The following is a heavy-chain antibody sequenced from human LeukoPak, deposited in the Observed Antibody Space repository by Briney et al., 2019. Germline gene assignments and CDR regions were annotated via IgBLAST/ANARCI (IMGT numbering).Heavy chain of an antibody. CDR1: GVSISSSNSY. CDR3: ARDREYSSSWSGDWFDP. J-gene: IGHJ5*02. D-gene: IGHD6-13*01. V-gene: IGHV4-39*07. CDR2: IYYTGNT. Sequence: SETLSLTCTVSGVSISSSNSYWGWIRQPPGKGLEWIGSIYYTGNTYYNASLKSRVTISIDTSKNQISLKLSSVTAADTAVYYCARDREYSSSWSGDWFDPWGQGTLVTVSS.